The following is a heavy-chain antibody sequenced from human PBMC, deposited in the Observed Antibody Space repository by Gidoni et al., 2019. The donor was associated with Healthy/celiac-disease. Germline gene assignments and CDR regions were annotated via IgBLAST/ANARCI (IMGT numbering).Heavy chain of an antibody. V-gene: IGHV4-34*01. CDR1: GGSFSGYY. J-gene: IGHJ6*02. D-gene: IGHD3-10*01. CDR2: INHSGST. Sequence: QVQLQQWGAGLLKPSETLSLTCAVYGGSFSGYYWSWIRQPPGKGLEWIGEINHSGSTNYNPSLKSRVTISVDTSKNQFSLKLSSVTAADTAVYYCAVSYSYYYYGMDVWGQGTTVTVSS. CDR3: AVSYSYYYYGMDV.